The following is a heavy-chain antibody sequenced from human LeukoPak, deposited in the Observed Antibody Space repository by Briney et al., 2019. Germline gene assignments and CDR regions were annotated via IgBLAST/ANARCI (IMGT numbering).Heavy chain of an antibody. CDR2: INAGNGNT. J-gene: IGHJ4*02. D-gene: IGHD2-21*02. V-gene: IGHV1-3*01. CDR1: GYTFTSYA. CDR3: ARDAAAYCGGDCYLDY. Sequence: ASVTVSFKASGYTFTSYAMHWVRQAPGQRLEWMGWINAGNGNTKYSQKFQGRVTITRDTSASTAYMELSSLRSEDTAVYYCARDAAAYCGGDCYLDYWGQGTLVTVSS.